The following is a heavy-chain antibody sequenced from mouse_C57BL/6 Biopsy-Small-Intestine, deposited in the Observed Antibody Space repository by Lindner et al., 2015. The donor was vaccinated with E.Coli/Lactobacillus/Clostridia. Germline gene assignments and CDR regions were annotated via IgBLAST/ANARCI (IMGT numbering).Heavy chain of an antibody. CDR1: GFTFSSYA. CDR2: ISDGGSYT. CDR3: ARGTGTFAY. J-gene: IGHJ3*01. V-gene: IGHV5-4*01. Sequence: VQLQESGGGLVKPGGSLKLSCAASGFTFSSYAMSWVRQTPEKRLEWVATISDGGSYTYYPDNVKGRFTISRDSAKNNLYLQMSHLKSEDTAMYYCARGTGTFAYWGQGTLVTVSA. D-gene: IGHD4-1*01.